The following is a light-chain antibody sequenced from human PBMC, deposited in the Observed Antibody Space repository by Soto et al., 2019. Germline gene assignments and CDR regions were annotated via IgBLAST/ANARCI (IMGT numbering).Light chain of an antibody. V-gene: IGLV2-14*02. CDR2: EGS. CDR1: SSDVGSYNL. J-gene: IGLJ1*01. Sequence: ALTQPASVSGSPGQSITISCTGTSSDVGSYNLVSWYQQHPGKAPKLMIYEGSKRPSGVSNRFSGSKSGNTASLTISGLQAEDEADYYCCSFTGASTIFGTGTKVTVL. CDR3: CSFTGASTI.